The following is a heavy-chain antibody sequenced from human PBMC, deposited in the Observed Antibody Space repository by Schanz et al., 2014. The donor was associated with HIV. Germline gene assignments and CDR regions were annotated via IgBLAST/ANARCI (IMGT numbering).Heavy chain of an antibody. CDR1: GFTFSTYA. V-gene: IGHV3-30*04. D-gene: IGHD3-22*01. CDR2: ISYDGTNK. J-gene: IGHJ6*02. CDR3: AKDRNHYDSRYRGKGHYYYYYGMDV. Sequence: QVQLAESGGGVVQPGRSLRLSCAASGFTFSTYAIHWVRQAPGKGLEWVAVISYDGTNKKFADSVKGRFTISRDNSKNTLYLQMKSLRPEDTAVYYCAKDRNHYDSRYRGKGHYYYYYGMDVWGQGTTVTVSS.